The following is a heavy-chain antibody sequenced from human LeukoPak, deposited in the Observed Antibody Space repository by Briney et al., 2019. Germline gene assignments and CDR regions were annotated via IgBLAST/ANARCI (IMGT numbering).Heavy chain of an antibody. J-gene: IGHJ4*02. D-gene: IGHD5-24*01. CDR2: ISPSGGST. CDR1: GYTFTSYY. V-gene: IGHV1-46*01. Sequence: ASVKLSCKASGYTFTSYYMHWVRQAPGHGLEWMGLISPSGGSTSYAQKFQGRVTMTSDTSTSTVYMELSSLRSEDTAVYYCARARVMATIRPYFDYWGQGTLVTVSS. CDR3: ARARVMATIRPYFDY.